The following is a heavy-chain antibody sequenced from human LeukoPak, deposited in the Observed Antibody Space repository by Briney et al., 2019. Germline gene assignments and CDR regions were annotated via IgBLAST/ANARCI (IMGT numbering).Heavy chain of an antibody. V-gene: IGHV3-20*04. D-gene: IGHD3-10*01. CDR1: GFIFDDYG. Sequence: GGSLRLSCAASGFIFDDYGMTWVRQGPGKGLEWVSGINWDGYSTGYADSVRGRFTISRDNAKSTLYLQMNSLRPEDTALYYCVRDLRTDYASDSWGKGTLVTVSS. CDR3: VRDLRTDYASDS. J-gene: IGHJ4*02. CDR2: INWDGYST.